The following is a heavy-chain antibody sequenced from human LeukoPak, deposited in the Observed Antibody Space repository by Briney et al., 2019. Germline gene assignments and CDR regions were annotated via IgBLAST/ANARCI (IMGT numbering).Heavy chain of an antibody. CDR3: ARAGGGGSGSSHLYYYYMDV. CDR1: GDSISSYY. Sequence: PSETLSLTCTVSGDSISSYYWAWIRQPAGKGLEWIGRIYTSESTNYNPSLKSRVTISADKSKNQFSLKLSSVTAADTAVYYCARAGGGGSGSSHLYYYYMDVWGKGTTVTVSS. V-gene: IGHV4-4*07. J-gene: IGHJ6*03. D-gene: IGHD3-10*01. CDR2: IYTSEST.